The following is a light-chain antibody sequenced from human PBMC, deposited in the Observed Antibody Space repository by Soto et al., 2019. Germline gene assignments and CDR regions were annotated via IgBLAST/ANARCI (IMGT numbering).Light chain of an antibody. CDR1: QSVSSSY. J-gene: IGKJ1*01. CDR2: GIS. V-gene: IGKV3-20*01. CDR3: QQFGNSPRT. Sequence: EIVLTQSPGTLSLSPGERATLSCRASQSVSSSYLAWYQQKPGQAPRLLMYGISSRATGIPDRFSGSGSGTDFTLTISKLEPEDFAVYYCQQFGNSPRTFCQGINVDI.